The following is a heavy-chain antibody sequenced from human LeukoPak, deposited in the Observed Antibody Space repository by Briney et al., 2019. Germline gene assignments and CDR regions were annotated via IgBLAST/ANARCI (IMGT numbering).Heavy chain of an antibody. V-gene: IGHV1-69*13. Sequence: GASVKVSCTASGNSISNFAVSWVRQAPGQGFEWMGGIIPIFGTADYAQRFQGRVTITADQSTSTTYMALSSLRSEDTATYYCTTRGCNAGGCYSSFYYYYGLHFWGQGTTVSVSS. CDR1: GNSISNFA. J-gene: IGHJ6*02. CDR2: IIPIFGTA. CDR3: TTRGCNAGGCYSSFYYYYGLHF. D-gene: IGHD2-15*01.